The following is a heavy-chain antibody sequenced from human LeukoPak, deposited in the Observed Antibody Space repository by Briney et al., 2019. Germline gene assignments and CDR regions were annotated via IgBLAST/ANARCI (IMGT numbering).Heavy chain of an antibody. D-gene: IGHD6-13*01. J-gene: IGHJ3*02. V-gene: IGHV4-59*01. CDR1: GGSISNYY. CDR3: ARDQGGLYSSPKSFYAFDI. Sequence: PSETLSLTCTVSGGSISNYYWSWIRQPPGKGRGWIGYIYYGGSTNYNPSLKSRITISVDTSKNQFSLKLSSVTAADTAVYYCARDQGGLYSSPKSFYAFDIWGQGTMVTVSS. CDR2: IYYGGST.